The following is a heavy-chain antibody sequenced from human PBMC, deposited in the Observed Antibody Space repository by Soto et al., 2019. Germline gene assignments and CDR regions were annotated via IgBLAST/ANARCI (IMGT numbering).Heavy chain of an antibody. V-gene: IGHV3-7*01. J-gene: IGHJ3*02. CDR1: GFTFSSYW. CDR2: IKQDGSEK. Sequence: GGSLRLSCAASGFTFSSYWMSWVRQAPGKGLEWVANIKQDGSEKYYVDSVKGRFTISRDNAKNSLYLQMNSLRAEDTAVYYCARGLIAARDAFDIWGQGTMVTVS. D-gene: IGHD6-6*01. CDR3: ARGLIAARDAFDI.